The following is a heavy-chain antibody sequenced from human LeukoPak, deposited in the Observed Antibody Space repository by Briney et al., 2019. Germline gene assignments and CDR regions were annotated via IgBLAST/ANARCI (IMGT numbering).Heavy chain of an antibody. V-gene: IGHV1-2*02. J-gene: IGHJ5*02. CDR1: GYTFTGYY. Sequence: ASVKVSCKASGYTFTGYYMHWVRQAPGQGLEWIGWTNPNSGGTNYAQKFQGRVTMTRDTSISTAYMELSRLRSDDTAVYYCARTGITMVRGVIGWFDPWGQGTLVTVSS. D-gene: IGHD3-10*01. CDR3: ARTGITMVRGVIGWFDP. CDR2: TNPNSGGT.